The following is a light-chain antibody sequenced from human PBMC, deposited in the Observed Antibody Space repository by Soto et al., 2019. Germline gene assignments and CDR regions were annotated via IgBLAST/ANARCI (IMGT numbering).Light chain of an antibody. Sequence: EIVLTQSPDSLSLSPGERATLSCRASLSVSGSSLAWFQQKPGQAPRVVMYGASSRAPGISDRFSGSGSGTDFTLSISRLEPEDFAVYYCHYYGTSPYTFGQGTKLEIK. CDR1: LSVSGSS. CDR3: HYYGTSPYT. J-gene: IGKJ2*01. CDR2: GAS. V-gene: IGKV3-20*01.